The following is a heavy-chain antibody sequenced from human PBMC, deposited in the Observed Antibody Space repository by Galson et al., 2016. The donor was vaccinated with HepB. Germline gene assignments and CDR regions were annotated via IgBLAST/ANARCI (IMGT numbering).Heavy chain of an antibody. D-gene: IGHD3-10*01. CDR2: ITWDGGRT. CDR3: AKLLTLRSVEGYCMDV. Sequence: LRLSCAASGFTFDDYTLHWVRQAPGKGLECVSLITWDGGRTYYADSVKGRFTISRDNKKNSLYLQMNNLRTEDTAVYYCAKLLTLRSVEGYCMDVWGQGPTVTVSS. J-gene: IGHJ6*02. CDR1: GFTFDDYT. V-gene: IGHV3-43*01.